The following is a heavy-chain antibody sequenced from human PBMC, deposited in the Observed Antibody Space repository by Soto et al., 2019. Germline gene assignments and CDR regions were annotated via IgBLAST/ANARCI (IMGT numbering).Heavy chain of an antibody. D-gene: IGHD2-8*02. CDR1: GGSISSYY. CDR3: ASDKITGLFDY. CDR2: IYYSGST. V-gene: IGHV4-59*12. J-gene: IGHJ4*02. Sequence: SETLSLTCTVSGGSISSYYWNWIRQPPGKGLEWIGYIYYSGSTNYNPSLKSRVTISVDTSKNQFSLKLTSVTAADTAVYYCASDKITGLFDYWGQGTLVIVSS.